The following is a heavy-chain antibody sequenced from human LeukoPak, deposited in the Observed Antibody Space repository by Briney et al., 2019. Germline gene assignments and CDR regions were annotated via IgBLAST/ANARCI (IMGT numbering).Heavy chain of an antibody. CDR1: GFTFSSYS. D-gene: IGHD2-21*02. CDR2: ISSSSSYI. CDR3: ARASEHIVVVTAIRDPSYFDY. V-gene: IGHV3-21*01. Sequence: PGGSLRLSCAASGFTFSSYSMNWVRQAPGKGLEWVSSISSSSSYIYYADSVKGRFTISRDNAKNSLYLQMNSLRAEDTAVYYCARASEHIVVVTAIRDPSYFDYWGQGTLVTVSS. J-gene: IGHJ4*02.